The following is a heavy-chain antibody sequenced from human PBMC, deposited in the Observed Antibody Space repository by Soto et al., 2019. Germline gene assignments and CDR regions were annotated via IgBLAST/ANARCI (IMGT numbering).Heavy chain of an antibody. D-gene: IGHD1-26*01. J-gene: IGHJ6*02. CDR2: INPSGGST. CDR3: ARDGSGSYDYYYGMDV. Sequence: ASVKVSCKSSGYTFTSYYMHCVRQAPGQGLEWMGIINPSGGSTSYAQKFQGRVTMTRDTSTSTVYMELSSLRSEDTAVYYCARDGSGSYDYYYGMDVWGQGTTVTVSS. CDR1: GYTFTSYY. V-gene: IGHV1-46*01.